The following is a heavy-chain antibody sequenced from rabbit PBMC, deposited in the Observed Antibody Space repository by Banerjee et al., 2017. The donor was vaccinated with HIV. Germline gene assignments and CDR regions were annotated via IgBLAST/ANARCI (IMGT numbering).Heavy chain of an antibody. V-gene: IGHV1S40*01. CDR2: IYAGSSGST. J-gene: IGHJ4*01. CDR3: ARGGSIAGDGYAV. D-gene: IGHD6-1*01. CDR1: GLDFSTYN. Sequence: QSLEESGGGLVKPEGSLTLTCTASGLDFSTYNMCWVRQAPGKGLEWIACIYAGSSGSTYYASWAKGRFTISKASSTTVTLQMTSLTAADTATYFCARGGSIAGDGYAVWGPGTLVTVS.